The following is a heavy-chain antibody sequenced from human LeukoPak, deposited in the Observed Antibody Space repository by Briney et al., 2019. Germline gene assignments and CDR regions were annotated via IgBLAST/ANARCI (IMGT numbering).Heavy chain of an antibody. CDR3: ARHIEHPSGSYYRFPDY. J-gene: IGHJ4*02. CDR2: TFNSGST. Sequence: GSLRLSCAASGFTFSSYSMNWIRQPPGKGLEWIGSTFNSGSTDYNPSLKNRVSISVDTSKSQFSLKLSSVTAADTAVYYCARHIEHPSGSYYRFPDYWGQGTLVTVSS. D-gene: IGHD1-26*01. V-gene: IGHV4-39*01. CDR1: GFTFSSYS.